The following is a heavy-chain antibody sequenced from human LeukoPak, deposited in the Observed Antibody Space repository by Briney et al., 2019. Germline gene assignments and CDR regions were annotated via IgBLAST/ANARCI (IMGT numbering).Heavy chain of an antibody. D-gene: IGHD3-10*01. Sequence: GGSLRLSCAASGFTSSDYYMSWIRQAPGKGLEWVSYISSSGSTIYYADSVKGRFTISRDNAKNSLYLQMNSLRAEDTAVYYCARGMVRGVIGAFDIWGQGTMVTVSS. CDR1: GFTSSDYY. V-gene: IGHV3-11*04. CDR3: ARGMVRGVIGAFDI. CDR2: ISSSGSTI. J-gene: IGHJ3*02.